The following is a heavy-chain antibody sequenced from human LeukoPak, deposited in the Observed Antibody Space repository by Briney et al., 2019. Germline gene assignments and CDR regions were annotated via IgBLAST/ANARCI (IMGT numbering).Heavy chain of an antibody. CDR2: INVYNGDA. CDR3: TRKIPGAPPPIADF. J-gene: IGHJ4*02. Sequence: GASVKVSCKTSRYTFRRYSVSWVRQAPEQGLEWMGWINVYNGDANYAQKFQGRVTMTTEASTSTAYMELRSLRSDDTAIHFCTRKIPGAPPPIADFWGQGTLVTVSS. CDR1: RYTFRRYS. V-gene: IGHV1-18*01. D-gene: IGHD4/OR15-4a*01.